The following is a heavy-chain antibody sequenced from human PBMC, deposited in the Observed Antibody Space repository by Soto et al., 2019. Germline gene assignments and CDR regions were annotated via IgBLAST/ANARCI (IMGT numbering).Heavy chain of an antibody. CDR3: TTGSVEGV. Sequence: EVQLLESGGGLVKPGGSLSLSCAASDFTITNAWMNWVHQAPGKGLEWVGRIKTKAAGGATDYAAPLKGRFAISRDDSRNTLFRQMNSLKTEDTAVYYCTTGSVEGVWGQGATVSVSS. J-gene: IGHJ6*01. CDR1: DFTITNAW. D-gene: IGHD2-15*01. CDR2: IKTKAAGGAT. V-gene: IGHV3-15*07.